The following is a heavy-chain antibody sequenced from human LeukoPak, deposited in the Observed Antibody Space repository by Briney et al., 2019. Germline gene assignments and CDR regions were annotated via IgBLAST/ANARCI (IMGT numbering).Heavy chain of an antibody. J-gene: IGHJ4*02. CDR2: ISWNGGSI. CDR1: GFTFDDYA. CDR3: ARDLSVGAKPDLGFDY. Sequence: GRSLRLSCAASGFTFDDYAMHWVRQAPGKGLEWVSGISWNGGSIGYADSVKGRFTISRDNAKNSLYLQMISLRAEDTAVYYCARDLSVGAKPDLGFDYWGQGTLVTVSS. V-gene: IGHV3-9*01. D-gene: IGHD1-26*01.